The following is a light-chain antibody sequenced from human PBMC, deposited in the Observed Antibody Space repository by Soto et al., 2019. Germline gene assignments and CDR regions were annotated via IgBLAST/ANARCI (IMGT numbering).Light chain of an antibody. J-gene: IGKJ4*01. Sequence: DMQLTQSPSFLSASVGDRVTITCRASQGISTYLAWYQQKPGKAPSLLIFAASTLQSGVPSRFSGSGSGTEFTLTIRSLQPEDFATYYCQQLDSYPRLAFGGGTKVEIK. CDR3: QQLDSYPRLA. CDR1: QGISTY. V-gene: IGKV1-9*01. CDR2: AAS.